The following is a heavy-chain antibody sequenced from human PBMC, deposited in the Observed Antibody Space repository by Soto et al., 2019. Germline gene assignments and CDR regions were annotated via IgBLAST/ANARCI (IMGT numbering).Heavy chain of an antibody. J-gene: IGHJ5*02. V-gene: IGHV4-59*08. CDR2: IYYSGST. CDR3: AKSPNSNEENWFDP. Sequence: TSETLSLTCTVSGGSISSYYWSWIRQPPGKGLEWIGYIYYSGSTNYNPSLKSRVTISVDTSKNQFSLKLSSVTAADTAVYYCAKSPNSNEENWFDPWGQGTLVTLSS. D-gene: IGHD1-1*01. CDR1: GGSISSYY.